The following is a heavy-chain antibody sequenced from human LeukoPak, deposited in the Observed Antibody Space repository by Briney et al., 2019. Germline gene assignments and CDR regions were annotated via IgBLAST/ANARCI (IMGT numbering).Heavy chain of an antibody. CDR1: GFTVSSNY. V-gene: IGHV3-53*01. D-gene: IGHD3-3*01. J-gene: IGHJ3*02. Sequence: GGSLRLSCAASGFTVSSNYMSWVRQAPGKGLEWVSVIYSGGSTYYADSVKGRFTISRDNSKNTLYLQMNSLRAEDTAVYYCARSSASRLRFLEGGAFDIWGQGTMVTVSS. CDR2: IYSGGST. CDR3: ARSSASRLRFLEGGAFDI.